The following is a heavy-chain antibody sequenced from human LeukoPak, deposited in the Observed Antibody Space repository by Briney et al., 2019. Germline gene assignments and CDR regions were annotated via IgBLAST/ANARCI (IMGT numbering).Heavy chain of an antibody. V-gene: IGHV3-7*01. CDR1: GFTFSSYW. CDR3: ARDVRGYVDYFDY. D-gene: IGHD3-10*02. J-gene: IGHJ4*02. CDR2: IKQDGSER. Sequence: PGGSLRLSCAASGFTFSSYWMSWVRQAPGKGLEWVANIKQDGSERYYVDSVKGRFTISRDNAKNSLYLQMNSLRAEDTAVYYCARDVRGYVDYFDYWGQGTLVTVSS.